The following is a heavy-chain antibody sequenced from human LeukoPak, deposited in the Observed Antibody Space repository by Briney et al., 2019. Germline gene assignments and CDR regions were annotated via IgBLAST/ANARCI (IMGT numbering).Heavy chain of an antibody. J-gene: IGHJ4*02. CDR3: AKDLRRVVVPAAIDY. Sequence: SGGSLRLSCAASGFTFSNYAMHWVRQAPGKGLVWVAVTSYDGIHKSYADSVKGRFTISRDNSKNTLSLQMNSLRAEDTAVYYCAKDLRRVVVPAAIDYWGQGTLVTVSS. CDR2: TSYDGIHK. V-gene: IGHV3-30-3*01. D-gene: IGHD2-2*02. CDR1: GFTFSNYA.